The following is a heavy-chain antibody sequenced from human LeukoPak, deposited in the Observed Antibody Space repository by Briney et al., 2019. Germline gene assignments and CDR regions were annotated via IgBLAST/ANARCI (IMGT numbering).Heavy chain of an antibody. CDR3: TSTYYDILTGYPNWFDP. CDR2: IRYDGSNK. J-gene: IGHJ5*02. D-gene: IGHD3-9*01. Sequence: PGGCLRLSCAASGFTFSSYGMHWVRQAPGKGLEWVAVIRYDGSNKYYADSVKGRFTISRDNSKNTAYLQMNSLKTEDTAVYYCTSTYYDILTGYPNWFDPWGQGTLVTVSS. V-gene: IGHV3-33*08. CDR1: GFTFSSYG.